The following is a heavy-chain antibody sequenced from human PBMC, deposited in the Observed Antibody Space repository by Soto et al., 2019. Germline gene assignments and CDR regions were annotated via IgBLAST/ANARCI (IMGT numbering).Heavy chain of an antibody. V-gene: IGHV1-2*04. Sequence: ASVKVSCKACGYSFTGYYMHWVRQAPGQGLEWMGWINPNSGGTNYAQKFQGWVTMTRDTSISTAYMELSSLRSEDTAVYYCARSIVVVTALDYWGQATLVTVSS. CDR2: INPNSGGT. J-gene: IGHJ4*02. CDR3: ARSIVVVTALDY. D-gene: IGHD2-21*02. CDR1: GYSFTGYY.